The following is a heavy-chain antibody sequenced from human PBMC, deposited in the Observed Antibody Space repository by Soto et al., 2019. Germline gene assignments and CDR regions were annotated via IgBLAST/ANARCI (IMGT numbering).Heavy chain of an antibody. CDR1: GFIFRDAW. J-gene: IGHJ4*02. CDR3: VAGSPFEY. V-gene: IGHV3-15*05. CDR2: VKSKSEGGTT. D-gene: IGHD2-21*01. Sequence: GGSLRLSCAASGFIFRDAWISWFRQAPGKGLEWIGRVKSKSEGGTTDYAALVKGRFTVSRDDSINTVSLQMDSLKMEDTAVYFCVAGSPFEYWGQGTLVTVSS.